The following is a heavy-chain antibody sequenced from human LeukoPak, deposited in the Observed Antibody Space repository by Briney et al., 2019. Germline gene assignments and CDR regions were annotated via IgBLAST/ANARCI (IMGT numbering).Heavy chain of an antibody. CDR1: GYSFTSYW. CDR3: ARSGSSSWYRIPFDY. V-gene: IGHV5-51*01. J-gene: IGHJ4*02. D-gene: IGHD6-13*01. CDR2: IYPGDSHA. Sequence: GESLKISCKGSGYSFTSYWIAWVRQMPGKGLEWMGIIYPGDSHARYSPSFQGQVTISADKSISTAYLQWSSLKASDTAMYYCARSGSSSWYRIPFDYWGQGTLVTVSS.